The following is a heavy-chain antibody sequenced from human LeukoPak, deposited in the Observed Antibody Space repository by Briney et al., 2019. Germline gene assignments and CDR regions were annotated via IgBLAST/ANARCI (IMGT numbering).Heavy chain of an antibody. CDR3: ARGRFVRGGDSPAGY. CDR1: GGTFSSYA. CDR2: IIPILGIA. Sequence: ASVKVSCKASGGTFSSYAISWVRQAPGQGLEWMGRIIPILGIANYAQKFQGRVTITADKSTSTAYMELRSLRSDDTAVYYCARGRFVRGGDSPAGYWGQGTLVTVSS. J-gene: IGHJ4*02. V-gene: IGHV1-69*04. D-gene: IGHD2-21*02.